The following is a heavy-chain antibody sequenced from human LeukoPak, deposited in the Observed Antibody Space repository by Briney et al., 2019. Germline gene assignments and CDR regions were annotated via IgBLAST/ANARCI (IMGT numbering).Heavy chain of an antibody. Sequence: SETLSLTCTVSGGSISSSTYYWGWIRQPPGKGLEWIGAISYSGTTYYNPSLKSRVTISVDTSKNHFSLKLSSVTAADTAVYYCARQESLDCSGGSCYLNYYHYGMDVWGQGTTVTVSS. CDR2: ISYSGTT. CDR1: GGSISSSTYY. CDR3: ARQESLDCSGGSCYLNYYHYGMDV. J-gene: IGHJ6*02. D-gene: IGHD2-15*01. V-gene: IGHV4-39*01.